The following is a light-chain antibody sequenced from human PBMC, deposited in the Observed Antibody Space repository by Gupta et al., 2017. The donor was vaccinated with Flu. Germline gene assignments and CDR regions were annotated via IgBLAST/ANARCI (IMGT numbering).Light chain of an antibody. CDR1: NSNIGIND. J-gene: IGLJ3*02. V-gene: IGLV1-47*01. CDR3: AEWVDSLNDSTNGLM. CDR2: RNS. Sequence: SGSGSNSNIGINDVSWYQQLPGTAPKLLIYRNSQRPSGVPGRFSGSSSGASASLDIGGLRFDDEADYYCAEWVDSLNDSTNGLMFGGGTRLTVL.